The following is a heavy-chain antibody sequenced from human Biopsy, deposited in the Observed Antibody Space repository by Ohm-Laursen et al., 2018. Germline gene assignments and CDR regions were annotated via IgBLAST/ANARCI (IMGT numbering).Heavy chain of an antibody. V-gene: IGHV3-23*01. Sequence: SLRLSCSATGFTFSDYAMSWVRQAPGKGLEWVAGIYGGGFGTYYADSVKGRFSISRDNSKNTMSLQMNSLRAEDTAVYYCAKGYGPDNWFDPWGQGTLVTVSS. CDR1: GFTFSDYA. CDR3: AKGYGPDNWFDP. D-gene: IGHD3-16*01. CDR2: IYGGGFGT. J-gene: IGHJ5*02.